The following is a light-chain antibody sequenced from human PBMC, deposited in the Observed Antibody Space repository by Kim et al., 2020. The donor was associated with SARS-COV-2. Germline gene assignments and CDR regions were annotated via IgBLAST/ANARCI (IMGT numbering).Light chain of an antibody. V-gene: IGLV3-1*01. J-gene: IGLJ2*01. CDR1: KLGEKY. Sequence: ESPEQTARITCSGDKLGEKYTSWYQQKSGQSPVVVIYQDNKRPSGMTERFSGSSSGNTATLTISGTQPMDEADYYCQTWDSTTVIFGGGTQLTVL. CDR2: QDN. CDR3: QTWDSTTVI.